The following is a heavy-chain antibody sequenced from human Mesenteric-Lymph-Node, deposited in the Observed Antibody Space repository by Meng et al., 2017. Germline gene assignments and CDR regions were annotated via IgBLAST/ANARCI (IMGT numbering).Heavy chain of an antibody. V-gene: IGHV4-38-2*02. Sequence: SETLSLTCTVSGYSISSGYYWGWIRQPPGKGLEWIGSIYHSGSTYYNPSLKSRVTISVDTSKNQFSLKLSSVTAADKAVYYCARGVVVVPAGLYYYYYYGMDVWGQGTRVTVSS. D-gene: IGHD2-2*01. CDR2: IYHSGST. CDR3: ARGVVVVPAGLYYYYYYGMDV. J-gene: IGHJ6*02. CDR1: GYSISSGYY.